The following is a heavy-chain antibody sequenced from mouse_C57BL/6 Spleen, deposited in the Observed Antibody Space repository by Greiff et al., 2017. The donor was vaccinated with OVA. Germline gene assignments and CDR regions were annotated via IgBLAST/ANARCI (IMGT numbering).Heavy chain of an antibody. J-gene: IGHJ1*03. CDR3: ARAGGRPYWYFDV. CDR2: IYPSDSET. CDR1: GYTFTSYW. Sequence: QVQLQQPGAELVRPGSSVKLSCKASGYTFTSYWMDWVKQRPGQGLEWIGNIYPSDSETHYNQKFKDKATLTVDKSSSTAYMQLSSLTSEDSAVYYCARAGGRPYWYFDVWGTGTTVTVSS. V-gene: IGHV1-61*01.